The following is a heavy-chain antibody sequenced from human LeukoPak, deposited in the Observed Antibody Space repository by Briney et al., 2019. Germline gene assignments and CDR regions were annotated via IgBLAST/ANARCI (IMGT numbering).Heavy chain of an antibody. Sequence: PGGSLRLSCAASGFTFSSYAMSWVRQAPGKGLDWVSAISGSGGSTYYADFLKGRFTISRDNSKNTLYLQMNSLRAEDTAVYYCAKAVVLRSDYWGQGTLVTVSS. CDR1: GFTFSSYA. CDR3: AKAVVLRSDY. J-gene: IGHJ4*02. V-gene: IGHV3-23*01. CDR2: ISGSGGST. D-gene: IGHD3-3*01.